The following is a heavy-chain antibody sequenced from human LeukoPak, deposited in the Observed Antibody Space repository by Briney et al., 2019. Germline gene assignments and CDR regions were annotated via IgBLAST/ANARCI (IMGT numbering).Heavy chain of an antibody. CDR2: IRSKAYGGTT. CDR3: TRESSHYYDSSGYDY. V-gene: IGHV3-49*04. J-gene: IGHJ4*02. CDR1: GLTFGDYA. D-gene: IGHD3-22*01. Sequence: PGGSLRLSCTASGLTFGDYAMSWVRQAPGKGLEWVGFIRSKAYGGTTEYAASVKGRFTISRDDSKSIAYLQMNSLKTEDTAVYYCTRESSHYYDSSGYDYRGQGTLVTVSS.